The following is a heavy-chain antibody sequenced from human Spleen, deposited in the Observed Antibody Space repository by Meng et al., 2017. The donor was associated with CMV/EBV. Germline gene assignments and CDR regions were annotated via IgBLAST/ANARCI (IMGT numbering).Heavy chain of an antibody. J-gene: IGHJ6*02. CDR3: ARVFGQFLAWPHEYYGWDV. D-gene: IGHD3/OR15-3a*01. CDR2: INPILGIT. Sequence: SVKFSCKASGGTLSSYAITWVRQAPGQVLEWMGGINPILGITNYAQKFQGRVTITADNSTSTAYMELSSLKSGDSAMYYGARVFGQFLAWPHEYYGWDVWGQGTTVTVSS. V-gene: IGHV1-69*10. CDR1: GGTLSSYA.